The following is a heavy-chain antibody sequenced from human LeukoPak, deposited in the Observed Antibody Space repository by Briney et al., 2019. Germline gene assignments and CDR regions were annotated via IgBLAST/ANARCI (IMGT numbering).Heavy chain of an antibody. CDR2: IYPGDSDT. D-gene: IGHD5-24*01. Sequence: EALKISCKGSGYSFTSYGIAWVRQMPGKGLEWMGIIYPGDSDTRYSPSFQGQVTISADESISTAYLQWSSLKASDTAMYYCASSKMATTFDYWGQGTLVTVSS. V-gene: IGHV5-51*01. J-gene: IGHJ4*02. CDR1: GYSFTSYG. CDR3: ASSKMATTFDY.